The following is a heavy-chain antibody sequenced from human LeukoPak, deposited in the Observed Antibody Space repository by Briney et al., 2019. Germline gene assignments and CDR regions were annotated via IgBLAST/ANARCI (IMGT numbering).Heavy chain of an antibody. J-gene: IGHJ3*02. Sequence: SGGSLRLSCAASGFNFSGYAMSWVRQAPGKGLEWVSAISGSGGSTYYADSVKGRFTISRDNSKNTLYLQVNSLRAEDTAVYYCAKGQTTVMAFDIWGQGTMVTVSS. CDR1: GFNFSGYA. CDR3: AKGQTTVMAFDI. D-gene: IGHD4-17*01. CDR2: ISGSGGST. V-gene: IGHV3-23*01.